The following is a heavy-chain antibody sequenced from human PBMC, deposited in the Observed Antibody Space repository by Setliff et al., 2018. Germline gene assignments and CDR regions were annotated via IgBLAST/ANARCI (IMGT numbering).Heavy chain of an antibody. J-gene: IGHJ4*02. CDR1: GVSVASHY. D-gene: IGHD5-12*01. CDR2: VHDNGET. Sequence: PSETLSLTCTVSGVSVASHYWSWIRQAPGTGLEWIAYVHDNGETNQNPSLKSRVTISLDPSQNQFSLKLRSATAADTAVYFCARVGGLLVATMPFDYWGPGTLVTVSS. CDR3: ARVGGLLVATMPFDY. V-gene: IGHV4-4*08.